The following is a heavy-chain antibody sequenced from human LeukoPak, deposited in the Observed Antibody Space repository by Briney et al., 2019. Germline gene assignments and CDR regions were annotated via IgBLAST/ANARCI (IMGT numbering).Heavy chain of an antibody. V-gene: IGHV3-72*01. Sequence: PGGSLRLSCAASGFTFSDHYMDWVRQAPGKGLEWVGRTRNKANSYTTEYAASVKGRFTISRDDSKNSLYLQMNSLKTEDTAVYYRARGPGYYDSSGYYHWYFDLWGRGTLVTVSS. D-gene: IGHD3-22*01. CDR2: TRNKANSYTT. CDR3: ARGPGYYDSSGYYHWYFDL. CDR1: GFTFSDHY. J-gene: IGHJ2*01.